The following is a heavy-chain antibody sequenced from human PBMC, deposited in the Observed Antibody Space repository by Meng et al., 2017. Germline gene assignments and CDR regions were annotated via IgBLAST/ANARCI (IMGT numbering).Heavy chain of an antibody. V-gene: IGHV3-20*04. Sequence: EVQLGEAGGGGVRPGGALRLSCAASGFTFDDYGMSWVRQAPGKGLEWVSGINWNGGSTGYADSVKGRFTISRDNSKNTLYLQMNSLRAEDTAVYYCARDYGDHLGFDYWGQGTLVTVSS. D-gene: IGHD4-17*01. CDR1: GFTFDDYG. CDR2: INWNGGST. CDR3: ARDYGDHLGFDY. J-gene: IGHJ4*02.